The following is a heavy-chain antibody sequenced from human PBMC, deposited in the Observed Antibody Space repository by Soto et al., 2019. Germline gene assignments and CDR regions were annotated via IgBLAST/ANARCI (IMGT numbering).Heavy chain of an antibody. Sequence: EVQLLESGGGLTQPGGSLRLSCAASGINLSNYAMRWVRQAPGKGLEWVSAISGDGDGTYYADSVQGRFTISRDNSKNTLSLQMNSLRAEDTAVYFCATLPCIVVNDLCYNVFDLWGQGTMVTVSS. CDR1: GINLSNYA. D-gene: IGHD2-8*01. CDR2: ISGDGDGT. V-gene: IGHV3-23*01. J-gene: IGHJ3*01. CDR3: ATLPCIVVNDLCYNVFDL.